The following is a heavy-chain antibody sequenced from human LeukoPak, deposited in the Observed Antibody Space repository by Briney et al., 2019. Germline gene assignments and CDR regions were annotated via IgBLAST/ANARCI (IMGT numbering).Heavy chain of an antibody. J-gene: IGHJ3*02. CDR3: ARDPHTIFGVVTPDAFDI. CDR1: GFTFSSYA. CDR2: ISYDGSNK. V-gene: IGHV3-30-3*01. D-gene: IGHD3-3*01. Sequence: GGSLRLYCAASGFTFSSYAMHWVRQAPGKGLEWVAVISYDGSNKYYADSVKGRFTISRDNSKNTLYLQMNSLRAEDTAVYYCARDPHTIFGVVTPDAFDIWGQGTMVTVSS.